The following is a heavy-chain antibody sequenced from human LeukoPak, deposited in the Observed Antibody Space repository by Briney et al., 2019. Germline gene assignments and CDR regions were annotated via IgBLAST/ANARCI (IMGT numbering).Heavy chain of an antibody. V-gene: IGHV3-64*01. Sequence: GGSLRLSCAASGFTFSDYAMHWVRQAPGKGLEFVSVIGPIGVYTYYANSVKGRFTISRDNSRSTVSLQMGSLRDEDMAVYYCARSPPGRTNWNYYDYWGRGTLVTVSS. CDR1: GFTFSDYA. CDR3: ARSPPGRTNWNYYDY. D-gene: IGHD1-1*01. J-gene: IGHJ4*02. CDR2: IGPIGVYT.